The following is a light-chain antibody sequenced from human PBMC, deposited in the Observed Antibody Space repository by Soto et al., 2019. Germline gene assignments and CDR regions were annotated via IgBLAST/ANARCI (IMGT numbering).Light chain of an antibody. CDR2: DTS. V-gene: IGKV3-15*01. CDR3: QQYNTWRSIS. Sequence: EIVLTQSPATLSVSPGESLTLSCRASQSISRKLAWYQHRPGQAPRLLMYDTSTRAAGIPARFTGSGSGAYFTLTISSLQPDDFAVYYCQQYNTWRSISFGQGTRLEIK. CDR1: QSISRK. J-gene: IGKJ5*01.